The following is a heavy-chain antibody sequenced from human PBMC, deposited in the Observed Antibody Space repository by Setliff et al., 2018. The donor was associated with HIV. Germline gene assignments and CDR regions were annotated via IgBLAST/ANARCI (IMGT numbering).Heavy chain of an antibody. CDR1: GDSMSDHH. D-gene: IGHD3-3*01. CDR2: ILDYGKT. V-gene: IGHV4-59*11. J-gene: IGHJ4*02. Sequence: PSETLSLTCTVSGDSMSDHHLSWIRQPPGKGLEWIGYILDYGKTYYNPSLQSRVTISVDTSKNQFSLKLISVTAADTAVYYCARGEPPASRSGLLYWGQGMLVTVSS. CDR3: ARGEPPASRSGLLY.